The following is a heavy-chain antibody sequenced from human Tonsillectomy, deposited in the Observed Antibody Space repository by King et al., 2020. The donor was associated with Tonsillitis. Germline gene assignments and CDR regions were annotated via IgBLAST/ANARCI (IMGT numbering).Heavy chain of an antibody. D-gene: IGHD3-10*01. CDR2: VDPTDSST. J-gene: IGHJ4*02. CDR1: GYRFTDYW. Sequence: QLVQSGAEVKKPGESLKISCEVSGYRFTDYWITWVRQMPGKGLEWMGRVDPTDSSTNYSPSFQGHFTMSADRSSNTAFLQWTSLRASDTAMYYYARLGLAGSFTYGIPLDFWGQGTLVTVSS. CDR3: ARLGLAGSFTYGIPLDF. V-gene: IGHV5-10-1*01.